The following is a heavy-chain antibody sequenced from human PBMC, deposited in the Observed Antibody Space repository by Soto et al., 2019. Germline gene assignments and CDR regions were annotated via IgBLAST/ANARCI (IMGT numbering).Heavy chain of an antibody. CDR2: IYYSGST. CDR3: ARQVPAAIRLGWFDP. V-gene: IGHV4-39*01. J-gene: IGHJ5*02. D-gene: IGHD2-2*02. CDR1: GGSISRSTYY. Sequence: PSETLSLTCTVSGGSISRSTYYWGWIRQPPGKGLEWIGSIYYSGSTYYRPSLKSRVTTSVDTSKNQFSLKLSSVTAADTAVYYCARQVPAAIRLGWFDPWGQGTLVTVSS.